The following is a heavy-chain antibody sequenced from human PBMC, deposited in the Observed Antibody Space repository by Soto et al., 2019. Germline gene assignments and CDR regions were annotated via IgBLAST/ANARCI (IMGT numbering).Heavy chain of an antibody. D-gene: IGHD1-26*01. CDR2: HYSGGST. CDR3: ARHRHPRGTVGATSPLDP. CDR1: GFSVSSNY. Sequence: GGSLRLSCAISGFSVSSNYLSWVRQAPGKGLEWVSVHYSGGSTYYADSVQGRFTISRDKSNNSLYLQMRRVRAEDTAVYFCARHRHPRGTVGATSPLDPWGQGTLVTVSS. J-gene: IGHJ5*02. V-gene: IGHV3-53*01.